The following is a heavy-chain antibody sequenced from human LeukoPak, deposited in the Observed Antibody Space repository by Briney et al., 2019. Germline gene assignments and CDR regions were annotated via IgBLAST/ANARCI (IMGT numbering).Heavy chain of an antibody. CDR3: ARGDILTGYYLDY. D-gene: IGHD3-9*01. CDR1: GGSFSGYY. Sequence: SETLSLTCAVYGGSFSGYYWSWIRQPPGKGLEWIGYIYYSGSTNYNPSLKSRVTISVDTSKNQFSLKLSSVTAADTAVYYCARGDILTGYYLDYWGQGTLVTVSS. V-gene: IGHV4-59*01. CDR2: IYYSGST. J-gene: IGHJ4*02.